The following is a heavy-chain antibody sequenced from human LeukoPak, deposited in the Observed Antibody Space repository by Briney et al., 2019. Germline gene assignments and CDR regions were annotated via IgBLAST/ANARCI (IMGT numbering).Heavy chain of an antibody. V-gene: IGHV3-48*03. Sequence: GGSLRLSCAASGFTFSSYEMNWVRQAPGKGLEWISYISSSGSTIYYADSVKGRFTISRDDAKNSLYLQMNSLRAEDTAVYYCAELGITMIGGVWGKGTTVTISS. CDR2: ISSSGSTI. CDR3: AELGITMIGGV. J-gene: IGHJ6*04. CDR1: GFTFSSYE. D-gene: IGHD3-10*02.